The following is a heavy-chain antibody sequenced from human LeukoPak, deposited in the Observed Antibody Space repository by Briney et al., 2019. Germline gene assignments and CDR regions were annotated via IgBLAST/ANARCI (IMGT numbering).Heavy chain of an antibody. V-gene: IGHV3-53*01. CDR2: LYIDGNT. D-gene: IGHD6-19*01. CDR3: AGDQWLALQH. CDR1: GFIVSNNY. J-gene: IGHJ1*01. Sequence: AGGSLRLSCAASGFIVSNNYMSWVRQAPGKGLEWVSVLYIDGNTYYADSVKGRFTISRDDSKNTLYLQMSSLRAEDTAVYYCAGDQWLALQHWGQGTLVTVSS.